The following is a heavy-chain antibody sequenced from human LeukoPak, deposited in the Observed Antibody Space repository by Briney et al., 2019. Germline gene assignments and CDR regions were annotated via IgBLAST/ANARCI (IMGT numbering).Heavy chain of an antibody. V-gene: IGHV3-11*01. CDR3: ARVLYDYYDSSGPDY. Sequence: LSLTCSVSGGSISSYYWSWIRQAPGKGLEWVSYISSSGSTIYYADSVKGRFTISRDNAKNSLYLQMNSLRAEDTAVYYCARVLYDYYDSSGPDYWGQGTLVTVSS. J-gene: IGHJ4*02. CDR2: ISSSGSTI. D-gene: IGHD3-22*01. CDR1: GGSISSYY.